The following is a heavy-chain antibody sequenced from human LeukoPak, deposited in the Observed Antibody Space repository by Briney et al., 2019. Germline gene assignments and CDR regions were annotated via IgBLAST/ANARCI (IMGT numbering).Heavy chain of an antibody. V-gene: IGHV3-23*01. CDR1: GFTFSNYA. CDR2: LSGSGGMT. CDR3: AKDIGSYYDY. D-gene: IGHD3-10*01. J-gene: IGHJ4*02. Sequence: PGGSLRLSCAASGFTFSNYAMSWVRQAPGKGPEWVSALSGSGGMTYSADSVKGRFTISRDNSKNTLYLEMNSLRAEDTAVYYCAKDIGSYYDYWGQGILVTVSS.